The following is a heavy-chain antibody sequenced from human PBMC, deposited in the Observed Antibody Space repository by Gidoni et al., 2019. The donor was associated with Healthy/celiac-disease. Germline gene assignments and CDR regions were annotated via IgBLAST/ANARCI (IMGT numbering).Heavy chain of an antibody. V-gene: IGHV3-9*01. Sequence: EVQLVESGGGWVQPGRSLRLSCAASGFTFDPYAMHGVRQAPGKGLGWVSGISWTSGSIGYADSVKGRFTISRDNAKNSLYLQMNSLRAEDTALYYCAKDIGPYYGMDVWGQGTTVTVSS. J-gene: IGHJ6*02. CDR3: AKDIGPYYGMDV. CDR1: GFTFDPYA. CDR2: ISWTSGSI.